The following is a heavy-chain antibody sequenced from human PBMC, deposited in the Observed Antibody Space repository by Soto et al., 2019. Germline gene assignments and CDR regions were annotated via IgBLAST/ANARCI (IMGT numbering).Heavy chain of an antibody. D-gene: IGHD1-26*01. V-gene: IGHV4-61*01. J-gene: IGHJ4*02. CDR3: ARVTRGIVGAIYFDY. CDR2: IYYSGST. CDR1: GGSVSSGSYY. Sequence: QVQLQESGPGLVKPSETLSLTCTVSGGSVSSGSYYWSWIRQPPGKGLEWIGYIYYSGSTNYNPSLNRRVTISVDTSKNQFSLKLSSVTAADTAVYYCARVTRGIVGAIYFDYWGQGTLVTVSS.